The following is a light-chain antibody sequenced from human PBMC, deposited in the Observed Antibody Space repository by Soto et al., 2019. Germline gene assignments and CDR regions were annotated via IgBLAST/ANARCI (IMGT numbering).Light chain of an antibody. CDR1: QSVSSN. CDR3: QQYNNWPQLT. Sequence: EIVMTQSPATLSVSPGERATLSCRANQSVSSNLAWYQQKPGQAPRLLIYGASTRATGIPARFSGSGSGTGFTLTISSLQSEDFAVYYCQQYNNWPQLTFGGGTKVEIK. V-gene: IGKV3-15*01. J-gene: IGKJ4*01. CDR2: GAS.